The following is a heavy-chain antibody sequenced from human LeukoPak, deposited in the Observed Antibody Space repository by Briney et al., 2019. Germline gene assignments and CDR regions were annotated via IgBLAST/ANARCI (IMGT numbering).Heavy chain of an antibody. CDR3: AASLGGSYYRDAFDI. Sequence: PGGSLRLSCAASGFTFDDYAMHWVRQAPGKGLEWVSLISGDGGSTYYADSVKGRFTISRDNSKNSLYLQMNSLRTEDTALYYCAASLGGSYYRDAFDIWGQGTMVTVSS. J-gene: IGHJ3*02. D-gene: IGHD1-26*01. V-gene: IGHV3-43*02. CDR2: ISGDGGST. CDR1: GFTFDDYA.